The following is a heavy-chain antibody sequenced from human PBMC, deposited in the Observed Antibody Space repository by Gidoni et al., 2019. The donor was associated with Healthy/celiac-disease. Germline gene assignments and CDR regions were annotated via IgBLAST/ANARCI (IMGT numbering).Heavy chain of an antibody. CDR3: AKGLRTRWPPVWFDP. CDR2: ISYDGSNK. CDR1: GFPFSSYG. J-gene: IGHJ5*02. D-gene: IGHD4-17*01. V-gene: IGHV3-30*18. Sequence: QVQLVESGGGVVQPGRSLRLSCAASGFPFSSYGMHWVRQAPGKGLEWGAVISYDGSNKYYADSGKGRFTISRDNSKNTLYLQMNSLRAEDTAVYYCAKGLRTRWPPVWFDPWGQGTLVTVSS.